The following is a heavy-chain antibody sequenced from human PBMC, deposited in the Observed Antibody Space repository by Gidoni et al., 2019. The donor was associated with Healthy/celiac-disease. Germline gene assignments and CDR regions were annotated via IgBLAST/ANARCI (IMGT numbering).Heavy chain of an antibody. CDR1: GYTFTSYA. D-gene: IGHD1-26*01. J-gene: IGHJ4*02. CDR3: ASAISGSYYSGFDY. V-gene: IGHV1-3*01. Sequence: QVQLVQSGAEVKKTGASVKVSCKASGYTFTSYAMHWVRQAPGQRLEWMGWINAGNGNTKYSQKFQGRVTITRDTSASTAYMELSSLRSEDTAVYYCASAISGSYYSGFDYWGQGTLVTVSS. CDR2: INAGNGNT.